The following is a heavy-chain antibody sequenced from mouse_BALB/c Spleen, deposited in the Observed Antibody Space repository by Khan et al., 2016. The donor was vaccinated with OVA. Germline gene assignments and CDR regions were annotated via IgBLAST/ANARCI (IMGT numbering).Heavy chain of an antibody. J-gene: IGHJ3*01. CDR1: GFNIKDYY. V-gene: IGHV14-1*02. D-gene: IGHD2-3*01. CDR3: ARDGYSPWFAY. Sequence: EVQLQQSGAELVRPGTLVKLSCKASGFNIKDYYMHWVKQRPEQGLEWIGWIDPENGNTIYDPKFQGKASIMADTSSNTAYLQLSSLTSEDTAVDYCARDGYSPWFAYWGQGTLVTVST. CDR2: IDPENGNT.